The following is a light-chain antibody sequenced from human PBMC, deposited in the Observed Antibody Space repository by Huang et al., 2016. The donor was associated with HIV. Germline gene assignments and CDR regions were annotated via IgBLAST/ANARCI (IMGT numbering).Light chain of an antibody. CDR3: QQTYIIPIT. CDR2: ASS. J-gene: IGKJ2*01. Sequence: DIQMTQSPFSLSASVGDRVTITCRASQSISSYLNWYQQKPGKATKILIYASSTLQSGIPSMFSGSGAGTDFTLTITSLQPEDFATYYCQQTYIIPITFGQGTKLEIK. CDR1: QSISSY. V-gene: IGKV1-39*01.